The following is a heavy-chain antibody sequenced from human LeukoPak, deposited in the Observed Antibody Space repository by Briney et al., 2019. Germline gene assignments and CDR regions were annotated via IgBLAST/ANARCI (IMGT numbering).Heavy chain of an antibody. CDR3: ARDMVVVPAARFDY. CDR1: GFTFSSYS. J-gene: IGHJ4*02. D-gene: IGHD2-2*01. Sequence: GGSLRLSCAASGFTFSSYSMNWVRQAPGKGLEWVSYISSSSSTIYYADSVKGRFTISRDNAKNSLYLQMNSLRAEDTAVYYCARDMVVVPAARFDYWGQGTLVTVSS. CDR2: ISSSSSTI. V-gene: IGHV3-48*04.